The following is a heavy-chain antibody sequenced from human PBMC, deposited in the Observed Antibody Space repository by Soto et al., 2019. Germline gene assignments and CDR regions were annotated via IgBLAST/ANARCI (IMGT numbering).Heavy chain of an antibody. D-gene: IGHD4-4*01. Sequence: QVQLVQSGAEVKKPGASVKVSCEVSGYTLTELSMHWVRQAPGKGLEWMGGFDPEDGETIYAQKFQGRVTMTEDTSTDTAYMELSSLRSEDTAVYYCPTRPADAVTTLFGFSFDPWGQGTLVTVSA. J-gene: IGHJ5*02. CDR1: GYTLTELS. CDR2: FDPEDGET. V-gene: IGHV1-24*01. CDR3: PTRPADAVTTLFGFSFDP.